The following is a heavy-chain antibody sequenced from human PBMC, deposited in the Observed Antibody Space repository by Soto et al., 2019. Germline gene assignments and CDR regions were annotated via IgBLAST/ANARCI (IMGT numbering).Heavy chain of an antibody. CDR3: ARDRARLAVFGVVYYFDY. D-gene: IGHD2-2*01. V-gene: IGHV1-3*01. CDR2: INAGNGDT. CDR1: GYTFSSHA. Sequence: ASVKVSCKASGYTFSSHAIHWVRQAPVQRLEWMGWINAGNGDTKYSQKFQGRVAITRDTSASSAYMELSNLRSEDTAVYYCARDRARLAVFGVVYYFDYWGQGTVVTVS. J-gene: IGHJ4*02.